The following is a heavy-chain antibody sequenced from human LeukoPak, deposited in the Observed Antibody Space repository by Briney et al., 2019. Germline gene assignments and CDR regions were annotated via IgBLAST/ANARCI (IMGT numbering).Heavy chain of an antibody. CDR1: GFTFGNAW. J-gene: IGHJ5*02. CDR3: TVVNYGSGSYPLGS. Sequence: GGSLRLSCAASGFTFGNAWMTWVRQAPGKGLELVARIKNKPDGGTSDYTAPVKGRFTISRDDSKSTLYLQMNSLKTEDTAVYYCTVVNYGSGSYPLGSWGQGTLVTVSS. CDR2: IKNKPDGGTS. D-gene: IGHD3-10*01. V-gene: IGHV3-15*01.